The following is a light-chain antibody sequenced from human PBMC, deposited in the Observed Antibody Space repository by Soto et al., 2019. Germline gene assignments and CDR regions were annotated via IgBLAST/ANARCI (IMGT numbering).Light chain of an antibody. J-gene: IGLJ2*01. CDR2: GNS. V-gene: IGLV1-40*01. Sequence: QSVLTQPPSVSEAPGQRVTISCTGSSSNIGAGYDVHWYQQLPGTAPKLLIYGNSNRPSGVPDRFSGSKSGTSASLAITGLQPKDEADYSCQPYDSSLGGYVVFGGGTTLTVL. CDR3: QPYDSSLGGYVV. CDR1: SSNIGAGYD.